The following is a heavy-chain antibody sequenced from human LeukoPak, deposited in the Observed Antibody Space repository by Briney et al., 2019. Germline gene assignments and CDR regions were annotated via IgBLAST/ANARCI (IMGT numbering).Heavy chain of an antibody. Sequence: ASVKVSCKASGYTFTSYYMHWVRQAPGQGLEWMGIINPSGGSTSYAQKFQGRVTMTRDMSTSTVYMELSSLRSEDTAVYYCARGGITMIVVEFLFGYWGQGTLVTVSS. V-gene: IGHV1-46*01. J-gene: IGHJ4*02. CDR3: ARGGITMIVVEFLFGY. D-gene: IGHD3-22*01. CDR1: GYTFTSYY. CDR2: INPSGGST.